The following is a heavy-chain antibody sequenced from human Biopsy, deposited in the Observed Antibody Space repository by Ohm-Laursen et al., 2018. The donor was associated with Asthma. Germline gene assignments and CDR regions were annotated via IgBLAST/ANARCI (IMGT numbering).Heavy chain of an antibody. D-gene: IGHD2-2*01. Sequence: SVKVSCKSLGGAFNAYVIGWVRQAPGQGLEWMGGINSVFGTTTYPQKFQDRVTITADDSTSTVYMELSSLRSEDTAVYYCARKAGYCISRKGEEGEGGGQGTRVTVSS. CDR1: GGAFNAYV. CDR2: INSVFGTT. V-gene: IGHV1-69*13. CDR3: ARKAGYCISRKGEEGEG. J-gene: IGHJ4*02.